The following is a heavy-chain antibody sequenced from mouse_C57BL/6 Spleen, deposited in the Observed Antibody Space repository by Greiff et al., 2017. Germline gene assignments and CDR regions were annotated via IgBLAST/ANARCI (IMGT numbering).Heavy chain of an antibody. CDR1: GFTFSDYG. J-gene: IGHJ2*01. Sequence: DVQLVESGGGLVKPGGSLKLSCAASGFTFSDYGMHWVRQAPEKGLEWVAYISSGSSTIYYADTVKGRFTISRDNAKNTLFLQMTSLRSEDTAMYYCAKGVNYYGSSYGYWGQGTTLTVSS. CDR2: ISSGSSTI. D-gene: IGHD1-1*01. CDR3: AKGVNYYGSSYGY. V-gene: IGHV5-17*01.